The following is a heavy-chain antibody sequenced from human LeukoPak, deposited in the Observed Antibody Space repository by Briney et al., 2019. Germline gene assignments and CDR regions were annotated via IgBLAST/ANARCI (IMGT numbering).Heavy chain of an antibody. V-gene: IGHV1-2*02. D-gene: IGHD4-17*01. CDR3: ARGTRTVTTRSNWFDP. CDR2: INPNSGGT. J-gene: IGHJ5*02. Sequence: ASVKVSCKASGYTFIGYYMHWVRQAPGQGLEWMGWINPNSGGTNYAQKFQGRVTMTRDTSISTAYMELSRLRSDDTAVYYCARGTRTVTTRSNWFDPWGQGTLVTVSS. CDR1: GYTFIGYY.